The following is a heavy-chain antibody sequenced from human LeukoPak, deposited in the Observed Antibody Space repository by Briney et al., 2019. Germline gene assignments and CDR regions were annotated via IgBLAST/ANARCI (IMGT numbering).Heavy chain of an antibody. CDR2: ISWDGGST. Sequence: GGSLRLSCAASGFTFDDYAMHWVRQAPGKGLEWVSLISWDGGSTYYADSVKGRFTISRDNSKNSLYLQMNCLRAEDTALYYCAKDSSGAYYDFWSGYFDYWGQGTLVTVSS. D-gene: IGHD3-3*01. V-gene: IGHV3-43D*03. J-gene: IGHJ4*02. CDR3: AKDSSGAYYDFWSGYFDY. CDR1: GFTFDDYA.